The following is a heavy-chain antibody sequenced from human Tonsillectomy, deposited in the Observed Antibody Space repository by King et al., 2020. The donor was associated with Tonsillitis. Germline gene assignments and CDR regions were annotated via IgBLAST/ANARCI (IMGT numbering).Heavy chain of an antibody. V-gene: IGHV4-39*01. J-gene: IGHJ4*02. D-gene: IGHD1-26*01. CDR1: GGSISGSDQF. Sequence: LQLQESGPGVVKPSETLSLTCTVSGGSISGSDQFWAWIRQPPGKGLEWIGYMYYSGTIFYNPSLKSRITIFDGTSEKRFSLKLSSVTAADTAVYFCARYVSGSFDYWGQGVLVTVSS. CDR3: ARYVSGSFDY. CDR2: MYYSGTI.